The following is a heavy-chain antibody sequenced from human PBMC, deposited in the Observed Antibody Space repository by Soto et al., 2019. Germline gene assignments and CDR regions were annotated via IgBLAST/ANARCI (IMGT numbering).Heavy chain of an antibody. CDR2: IYSGGST. CDR3: ASGYCSSTSCSPFDY. Sequence: GGSLRLSCAASGFTVSSNYMSWVRQAPGKGLEWVSVIYSGGSTYYADSVKGRFTISRDNSKNTLYLQMNSLRAEDTAVYYCASGYCSSTSCSPFDYWGQGTLVTVSS. D-gene: IGHD2-2*03. J-gene: IGHJ4*02. CDR1: GFTVSSNY. V-gene: IGHV3-53*01.